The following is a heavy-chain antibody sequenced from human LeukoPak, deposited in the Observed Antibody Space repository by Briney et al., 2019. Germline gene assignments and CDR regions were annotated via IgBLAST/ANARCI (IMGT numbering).Heavy chain of an antibody. V-gene: IGHV4-59*08. D-gene: IGHD3-3*01. CDR1: GGSISSYY. Sequence: PPETLSLTCTVSGGSISSYYWSWLRQPPGKGLEGIGNTNYSGSTNYNPSLKSRVTISVDTSKNQFSLKLSSVTAADTAVYYCARVSLKSCGGVFYFDYWGQGTLVTVSS. CDR3: ARVSLKSCGGVFYFDY. J-gene: IGHJ4*02. CDR2: TNYSGST.